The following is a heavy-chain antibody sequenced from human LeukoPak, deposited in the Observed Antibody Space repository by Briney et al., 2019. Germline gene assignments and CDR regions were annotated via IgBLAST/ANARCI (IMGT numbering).Heavy chain of an antibody. J-gene: IGHJ4*02. Sequence: PSETLSLTCTVSGGSISSYYGSWIRQPAGKGLEWIGRIYTSGSTNYNPSLKSRVTMSVDTSKNQFSLKLSSVTAADTAVYYCASTSSSSDNFDYWGQGTLVTVSS. CDR2: IYTSGST. D-gene: IGHD6-6*01. CDR1: GGSISSYY. V-gene: IGHV4-4*07. CDR3: ASTSSSSDNFDY.